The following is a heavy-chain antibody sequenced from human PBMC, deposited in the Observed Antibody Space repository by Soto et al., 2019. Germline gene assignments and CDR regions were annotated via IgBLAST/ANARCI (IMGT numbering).Heavy chain of an antibody. J-gene: IGHJ5*02. V-gene: IGHV1-18*01. CDR3: ARHHGPTTSENWFDP. CDR1: GYTLFTYD. CDR2: ISTYSGDT. Sequence: QVHLVQSGVEVKTPGASVKVSCQASGYTLFTYDISWVRQAPGQGLEWMGWISTYSGDTKYAQKFQGRATMTTDTSTTTAYLELRSLRSDDTAVYYCARHHGPTTSENWFDPWCQGTLVTVSS. D-gene: IGHD5-12*01.